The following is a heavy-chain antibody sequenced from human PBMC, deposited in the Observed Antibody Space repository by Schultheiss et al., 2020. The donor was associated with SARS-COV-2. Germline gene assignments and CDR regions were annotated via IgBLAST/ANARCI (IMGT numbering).Heavy chain of an antibody. CDR3: ARRRYASGWYYTTDY. J-gene: IGHJ4*02. Sequence: GESLKISCAASEFTFSDYWMTWVRQAPGKGLEWLANINADGGEKYYVDSVKGRFTISRDNAKKSLYLQMDSLRAEDTAVYYCARRRYASGWYYTTDYWGQGTLVTVSS. CDR1: EFTFSDYW. V-gene: IGHV3-7*05. D-gene: IGHD6-19*01. CDR2: INADGGEK.